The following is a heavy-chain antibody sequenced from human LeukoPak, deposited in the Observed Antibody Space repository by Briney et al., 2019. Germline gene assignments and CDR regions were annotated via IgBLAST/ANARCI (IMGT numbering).Heavy chain of an antibody. CDR1: GGSTSSSSYY. CDR2: IYYSGST. D-gene: IGHD5-12*01. J-gene: IGHJ4*02. CDR3: ARIFGGYVHGVDY. V-gene: IGHV4-39*01. Sequence: SETLSLTCTVSGGSTSSSSYYWGWIRQPPGKGLEWIGSIYYSGSTYYNPSLKSRVTISVDTSKNQFSLKLSPVTAADTAVYYCARIFGGYVHGVDYWGQGTLVTVSS.